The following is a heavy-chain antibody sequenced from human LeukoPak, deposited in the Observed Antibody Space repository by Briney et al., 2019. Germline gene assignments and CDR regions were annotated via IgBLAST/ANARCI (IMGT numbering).Heavy chain of an antibody. J-gene: IGHJ4*02. Sequence: GGSLRLSCADSEFTFSDYYMSWIRQAPGKGLEWISYISGSGNTIFYADSVRGRFTISRDNAKNSLYLQMNSLRAEDTAVYYCAKGYYYDNSGESYFDYWGQGTLVTVSS. CDR3: AKGYYYDNSGESYFDY. V-gene: IGHV3-11*01. D-gene: IGHD3-22*01. CDR1: EFTFSDYY. CDR2: ISGSGNTI.